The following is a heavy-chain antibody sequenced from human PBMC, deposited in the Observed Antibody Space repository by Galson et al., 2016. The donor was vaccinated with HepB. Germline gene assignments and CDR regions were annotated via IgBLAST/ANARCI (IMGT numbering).Heavy chain of an antibody. D-gene: IGHD3-16*02. J-gene: IGHJ3*02. CDR2: VSGSGVAT. CDR3: TRADVNRVASKVDSFDI. Sequence: SLRLSCAASGFTYAAYAIAWVRQAPGKGLQWVASVSGSGVATYYADSVRGRFTISRDNARNTVSLQVNSLRAEDTAVYYCTRADVNRVASKVDSFDIWGQGTMVTVSS. CDR1: GFTYAAYA. V-gene: IGHV3-23*01.